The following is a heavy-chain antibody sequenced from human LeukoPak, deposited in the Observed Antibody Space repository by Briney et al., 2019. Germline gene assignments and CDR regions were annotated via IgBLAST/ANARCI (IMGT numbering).Heavy chain of an antibody. V-gene: IGHV4-61*02. D-gene: IGHD5-24*01. Sequence: PSQTLSLTCTVSGGSISSGSYYWSWIRQPAGKGLEWIGRIYTSGSTNYNPSLKSRVTISVDTSKNQFSLKLNSVTAADTAVYYCARDGYNYRRFDYWGQGTLVTVSS. CDR2: IYTSGST. J-gene: IGHJ4*02. CDR3: ARDGYNYRRFDY. CDR1: GGSISSGSYY.